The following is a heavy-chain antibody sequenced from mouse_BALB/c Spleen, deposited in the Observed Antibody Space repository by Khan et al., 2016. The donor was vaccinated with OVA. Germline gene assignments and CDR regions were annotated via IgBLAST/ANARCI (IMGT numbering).Heavy chain of an antibody. CDR2: IVPQIGNT. V-gene: IGHV14-3*02. CDR1: GLNIKDTY. J-gene: IGHJ2*01. CDR3: ARMTKK. Sequence: IQLVQSGAELVKSGVTVKLSCTASGLNIKDTYMYWLKQWPEQGLEWIGRIVPQIGNTKYDPKFQGKATITADTSSNTADLQLSSLTSEDTSIYYCARMTKKWGQGTTLTVSS.